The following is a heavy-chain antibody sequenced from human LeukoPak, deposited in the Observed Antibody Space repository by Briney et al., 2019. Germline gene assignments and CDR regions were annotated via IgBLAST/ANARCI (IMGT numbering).Heavy chain of an antibody. V-gene: IGHV3-23*01. CDR1: GFTFSNHA. Sequence: PGGSLGPSCAASGFTFSNHAMSWVRQAPGKGLEWVSVIGDSDGSTYYADSVKGRFTISRDNSKNTLYLQINSLRADDTAVYHCAKGGASSPYTYIDVWCKGTTVIVSS. D-gene: IGHD6-6*01. CDR2: IGDSDGST. J-gene: IGHJ6*04. CDR3: AKGGASSPYTYIDV.